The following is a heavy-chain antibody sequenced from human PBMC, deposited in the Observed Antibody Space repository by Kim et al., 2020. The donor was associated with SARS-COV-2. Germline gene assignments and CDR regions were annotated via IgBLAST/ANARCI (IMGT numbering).Heavy chain of an antibody. CDR2: IYSGGLGT. J-gene: IGHJ6*02. CDR1: GFTFNTYA. Sequence: GGSLRLSCAASGFTFNTYAMNWVRQAPGKGLEWVSVIYSGGLGTYYADSVKGRFTISRDNSENTLYLQMKSLRAEDTAVYYCAKDQTQKWMEGRITDSDYGMDASAQGTTVTVSS. V-gene: IGHV3-23*03. D-gene: IGHD6-19*01. CDR3: AKDQTQKWMEGRITDSDYGMDA.